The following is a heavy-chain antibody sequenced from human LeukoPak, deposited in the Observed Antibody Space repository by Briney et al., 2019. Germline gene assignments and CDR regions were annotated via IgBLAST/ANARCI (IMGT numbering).Heavy chain of an antibody. D-gene: IGHD6-13*01. V-gene: IGHV4-39*07. CDR2: INHSGST. CDR3: ARGPGSSSWYDY. CDR1: GGYISSSSYY. J-gene: IGHJ4*02. Sequence: SETLSLTCTVSGGYISSSSYYWSWIRQPPGKGLEWIGEINHSGSTNYNPSLKSRVTISVDTSKNQFSLKLSSVTAADTAVYYCARGPGSSSWYDYWGQGTLVTVSS.